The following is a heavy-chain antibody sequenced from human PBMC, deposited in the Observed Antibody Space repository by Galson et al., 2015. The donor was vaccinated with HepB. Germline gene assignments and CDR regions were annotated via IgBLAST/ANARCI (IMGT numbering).Heavy chain of an antibody. Sequence: CAISGDSVSSNSAAWNWTRQSPSRGLEWLGRTYYRSKWYIDYAASVKSRITINPDTSKNLFSLQLNSVTPEDSAVYFCARRSPYGPFDFWGHGTLVTVSS. CDR1: GDSVSSNSAA. CDR2: TYYRSKWYI. D-gene: IGHD4-17*01. V-gene: IGHV6-1*01. J-gene: IGHJ4*01. CDR3: ARRSPYGPFDF.